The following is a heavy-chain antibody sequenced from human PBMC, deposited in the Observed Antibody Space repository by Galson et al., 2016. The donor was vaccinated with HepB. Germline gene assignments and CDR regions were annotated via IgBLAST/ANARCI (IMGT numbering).Heavy chain of an antibody. CDR1: GLTFSNYW. V-gene: IGHV3-74*01. Sequence: SLRLSCAASGLTFSNYWMHWVRQAPGKGLVWVSHIRTDGGDTDYADSVKGRFTISRDNDKNTLYLQMNSLRAEDTAVYYCARGYNYAWDYWGQGTLATVAS. J-gene: IGHJ4*02. D-gene: IGHD1-1*01. CDR3: ARGYNYAWDY. CDR2: IRTDGGDT.